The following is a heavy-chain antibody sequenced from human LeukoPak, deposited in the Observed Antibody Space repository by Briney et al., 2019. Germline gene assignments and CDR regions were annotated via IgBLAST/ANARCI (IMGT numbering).Heavy chain of an antibody. V-gene: IGHV1-18*01. CDR2: IGAYNGNT. CDR3: ARDQRGLTGYPDDY. D-gene: IGHD3-9*01. Sequence: ASVTVSCKASGYTFTSYGISWVRQAPGQGLEWMGWIGAYNGNTNYAQKLQGRVTMTTDTSTSTAYMELRSLRSDDTAVYYCARDQRGLTGYPDDYWGQGTLVTVSS. J-gene: IGHJ4*02. CDR1: GYTFTSYG.